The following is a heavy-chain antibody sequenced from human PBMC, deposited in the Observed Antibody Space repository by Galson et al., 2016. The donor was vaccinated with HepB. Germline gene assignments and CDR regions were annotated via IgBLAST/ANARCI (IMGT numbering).Heavy chain of an antibody. CDR3: ARSQARDVREVGGYFQH. V-gene: IGHV3-30*03. CDR1: GFIFNNFG. CDR2: ISPDGSKI. D-gene: IGHD3-10*01. J-gene: IGHJ1*01. Sequence: SLRLSCAASGFIFNNFGMHWVRQAPGKGLEWVAVISPDGSKIYYADSVKGRFTISRDNSKSTLFLQMNSLRADDTAMYYCARSQARDVREVGGYFQHWGQGTLVTVSS.